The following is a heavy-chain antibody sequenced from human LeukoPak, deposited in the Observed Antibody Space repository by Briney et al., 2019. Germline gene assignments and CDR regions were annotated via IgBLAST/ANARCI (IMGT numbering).Heavy chain of an antibody. D-gene: IGHD3-10*01. CDR3: ASPAYGSGSYYSAHYYYYGMDV. J-gene: IGHJ6*02. CDR2: IIPILGIA. V-gene: IGHV1-69*04. Sequence: ASVKVSCKASGGTFSSYAISWVRQAPGQGLEWMGRIIPILGIANYAQKFQGRVTITADKSTSTAYMELSSLRSEDTAVYYCASPAYGSGSYYSAHYYYYGMDVWGQGTTVTVSS. CDR1: GGTFSSYA.